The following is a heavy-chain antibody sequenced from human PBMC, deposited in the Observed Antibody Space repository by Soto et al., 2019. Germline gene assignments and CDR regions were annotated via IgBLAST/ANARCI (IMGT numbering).Heavy chain of an antibody. CDR2: IIPILGIA. D-gene: IGHD3-9*01. V-gene: IGHV1-69*04. Sequence: SVKVSCKASGGTFSSYTISWVRQAPGQGLEWMGRIIPILGIANYAQKFQGRVTITADKSTSTAYMELSSLRSEDTAVYYCAREIGVPPTIYYLWGQGTLVTVSS. CDR1: GGTFSSYT. CDR3: AREIGVPPTIYYL. J-gene: IGHJ5*02.